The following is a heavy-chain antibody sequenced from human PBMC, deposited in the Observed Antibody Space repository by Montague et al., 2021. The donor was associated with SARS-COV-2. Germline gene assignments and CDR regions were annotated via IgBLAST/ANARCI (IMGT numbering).Heavy chain of an antibody. CDR3: VVDAYDPLDGH. D-gene: IGHD3-3*01. CDR1: GGAISDGNYY. J-gene: IGHJ4*02. V-gene: IGHV4-61*02. Sequence: TLSLTCTVSGGAISDGNYYWSWVRQPAGKGLEWIGRIYVTGNSKSNPSTKSRVTMSTETAKHQFYLNLTSVTAADTAVYYCVVDAYDPLDGHWGQGTLVTVSS. CDR2: IYVTGNS.